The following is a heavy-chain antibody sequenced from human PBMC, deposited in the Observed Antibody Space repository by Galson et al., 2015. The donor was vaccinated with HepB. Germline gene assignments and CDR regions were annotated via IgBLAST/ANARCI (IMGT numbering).Heavy chain of an antibody. CDR2: ISGSGGST. V-gene: IGHV3-23*01. Sequence: SLRLSCAASGFTFSSYAMSWVRQAPGKGLEWVSAISGSGGSTYYADSVKGRFTISRDNSKNTLYLQMNSLRAEDTAVYYCAKDRKMAARYYYYYGMDVWGQGTTVTVSS. CDR1: GFTFSSYA. D-gene: IGHD6-6*01. CDR3: AKDRKMAARYYYYYGMDV. J-gene: IGHJ6*02.